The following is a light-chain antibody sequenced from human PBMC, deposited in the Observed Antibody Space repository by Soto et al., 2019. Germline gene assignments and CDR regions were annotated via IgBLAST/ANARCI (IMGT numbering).Light chain of an antibody. CDR3: QQYYSTPPVT. V-gene: IGKV4-1*01. CDR2: WAS. Sequence: DIVMTQSPDSLAVSLGERATINCKSSQSVLYSSNNKNYLAWYQQKPGQPPKLLIYWASTRESGVPDRFSGSGSGTDFTLTLSRLQAEDVAVYYCQQYYSTPPVTFGPGTKVDIK. J-gene: IGKJ3*01. CDR1: QSVLYSSNNKNY.